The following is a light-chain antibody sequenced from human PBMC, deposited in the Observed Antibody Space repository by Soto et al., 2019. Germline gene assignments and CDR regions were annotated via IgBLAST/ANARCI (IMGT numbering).Light chain of an antibody. Sequence: DIQMTQSPSSLSASVGDRITITCRAHESVGNWLAWYQQKPGKAPKLLIYAATTLQSGVPSRFSGSRSGTVFSLTVSSLKTEDFATYYCQQANSFPLSFGGGTKVEIK. CDR1: ESVGNW. CDR2: AAT. V-gene: IGKV1D-12*01. J-gene: IGKJ4*01. CDR3: QQANSFPLS.